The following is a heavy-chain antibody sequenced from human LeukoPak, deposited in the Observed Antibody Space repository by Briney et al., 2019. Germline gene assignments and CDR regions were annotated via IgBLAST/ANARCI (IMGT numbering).Heavy chain of an antibody. Sequence: ASVKVSCKASGYTFIDFYMHWVRQAPGQGLEWMGWINPNSGGTNYAQKFQGRVTMTRDTSISTAYMELSRLRSDDTAVYYCARGGLRYFDWLSTVPFDYWGQGTLVTVSS. J-gene: IGHJ4*02. CDR1: GYTFIDFY. CDR2: INPNSGGT. D-gene: IGHD3-9*01. CDR3: ARGGLRYFDWLSTVPFDY. V-gene: IGHV1-2*02.